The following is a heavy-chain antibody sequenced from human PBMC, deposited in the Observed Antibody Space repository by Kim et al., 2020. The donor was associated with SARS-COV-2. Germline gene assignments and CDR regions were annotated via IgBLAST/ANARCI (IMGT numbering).Heavy chain of an antibody. J-gene: IGHJ2*01. CDR2: ITGGDTK. CDR3: AKDKISGDGYWYFDV. CDR1: GFSFSSYA. D-gene: IGHD7-27*01. Sequence: GGSLRLSCAASGFSFSSYAMAWVRQAPGKGLECVSGITGGDTKSYADSVKGRFSIYRDNSKKTVYLDVNSLSVEDTAVYYCAKDKISGDGYWYFDVWGRGTLVTVSS. V-gene: IGHV3-23*01.